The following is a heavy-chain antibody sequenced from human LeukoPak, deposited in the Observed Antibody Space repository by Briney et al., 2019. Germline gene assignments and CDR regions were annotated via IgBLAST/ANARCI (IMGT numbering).Heavy chain of an antibody. CDR1: GGSISSYY. CDR2: IYHSGST. D-gene: IGHD6-13*01. CDR3: ARSIAAAGNDAFDI. V-gene: IGHV4-59*08. J-gene: IGHJ3*02. Sequence: SETLSLTCTVSGGSISSYYWSWIRQPPGKGLEWIGSIYHSGSTYYNPSLKSRVTISVDTSKNQFSLKLSSVTAADTAVYYCARSIAAAGNDAFDIWGQGTMVTVSS.